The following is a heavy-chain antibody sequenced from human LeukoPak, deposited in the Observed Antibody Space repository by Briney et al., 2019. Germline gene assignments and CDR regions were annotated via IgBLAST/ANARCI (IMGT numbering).Heavy chain of an antibody. CDR1: GGTFSSYA. CDR2: IIPIFGTA. V-gene: IGHV1-69*13. Sequence: ASVKVSCKASGGTFSSYAISWVRQAPGQGLEWMGGIIPIFGTANYAQKFQGRVTITADESTSTAYMELSSLRSEDTAVYYCAKGYYDFWSGYSLTHFDYWGQGTLVTVSS. J-gene: IGHJ4*02. CDR3: AKGYYDFWSGYSLTHFDY. D-gene: IGHD3-3*01.